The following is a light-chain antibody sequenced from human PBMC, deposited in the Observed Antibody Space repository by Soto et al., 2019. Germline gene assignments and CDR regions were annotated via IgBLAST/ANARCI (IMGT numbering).Light chain of an antibody. J-gene: IGKJ4*01. CDR3: RQYNRAPLT. CDR2: AAS. Sequence: DIQMTQSPSSLSASLGDRVTITCRASQGITSYLARYQQKPGQVPKLLIYAASTLQSGGPSRLSGSGSGTDFTLTISSVQAEDVATYYCRQYNRAPLTFGGGTKVEIK. V-gene: IGKV1-27*01. CDR1: QGITSY.